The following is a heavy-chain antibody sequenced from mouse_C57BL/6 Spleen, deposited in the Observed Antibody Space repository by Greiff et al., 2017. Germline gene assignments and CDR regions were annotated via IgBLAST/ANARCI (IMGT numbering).Heavy chain of an antibody. V-gene: IGHV5-16*01. CDR2: INYDGSST. CDR3: ARDGFYYGGAMDY. D-gene: IGHD2-1*01. CDR1: GFTFSDYY. J-gene: IGHJ4*01. Sequence: EVHLVESEGGLVQPGSSMKLSCTASGFTFSDYYMAWVRQVPEKGLEWVANINYDGSSTYYLDSLKSGFIISRDNAKNILYLQMSSLKSEDTATYYCARDGFYYGGAMDYWSQGTSVTVSS.